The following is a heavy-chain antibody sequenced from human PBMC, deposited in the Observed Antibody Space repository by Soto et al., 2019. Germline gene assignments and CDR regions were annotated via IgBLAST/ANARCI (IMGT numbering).Heavy chain of an antibody. J-gene: IGHJ4*02. CDR1: GFTFSSYG. Sequence: SLRLSCAASGFTFSSYGMHWVRQAPGKGLEWVAVISYDGSNKYYADSVKGRFTISRDNSKNTLYLQMNSLRAEDTAVYYCAKLPVDGSGYYFDYWSQGTLVTVSS. V-gene: IGHV3-30*18. CDR3: AKLPVDGSGYYFDY. CDR2: ISYDGSNK. D-gene: IGHD3-22*01.